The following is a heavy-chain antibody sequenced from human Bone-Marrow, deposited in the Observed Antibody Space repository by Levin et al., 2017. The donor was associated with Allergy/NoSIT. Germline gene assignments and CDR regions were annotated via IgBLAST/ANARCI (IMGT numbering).Heavy chain of an antibody. D-gene: IGHD1-26*01. CDR1: GDSISGENW. V-gene: IGHV4-4*02. Sequence: PSETLSLTCAVSGDSISGENWWNWVRQPPGKGLEWIGEIYHSGISNYNPSLKSRVTMSVDKSKNQFSLELRSVTAADTAVYYCVRVEARGWASESHDAFDIWGQGTMVTVSS. CDR3: VRVEARGWASESHDAFDI. CDR2: IYHSGIS. J-gene: IGHJ3*02.